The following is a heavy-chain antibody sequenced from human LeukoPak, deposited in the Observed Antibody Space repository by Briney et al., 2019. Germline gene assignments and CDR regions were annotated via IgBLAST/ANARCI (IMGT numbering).Heavy chain of an antibody. CDR2: IYYSGST. J-gene: IGHJ1*01. CDR3: ASEGYIVVVPAARSAEYFQH. CDR1: GGSISSSSYY. Sequence: MPSETLSLTCTVSGGSISSSSYYWGWIRQPPGKGLEWIGSIYYSGSTYYNPSLKSRVTISVDTSKNQFSLKLSSVTAADTAVYYCASEGYIVVVPAARSAEYFQHWGQGTLVTVSS. V-gene: IGHV4-39*07. D-gene: IGHD2-2*01.